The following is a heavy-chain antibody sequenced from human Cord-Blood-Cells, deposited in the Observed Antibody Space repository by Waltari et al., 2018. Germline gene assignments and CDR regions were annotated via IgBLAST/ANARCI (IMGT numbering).Heavy chain of an antibody. CDR1: GNTFTGHY. D-gene: IGHD6-6*01. J-gene: IGHJ5*02. V-gene: IGHV1-2*02. CDR2: INPNSGGT. Sequence: VQRGNSGPEVKNPGAPVKAPGRLLGNTFTGHYMPWLRQAPGQGLEWMGWINPNSGGTNYAQKFQGRVTMTRDTSISTAYMELSRLRSDDTAVYYCARYLVSGKEYSSNWFDPWGQGTLVTVSS. CDR3: ARYLVSGKEYSSNWFDP.